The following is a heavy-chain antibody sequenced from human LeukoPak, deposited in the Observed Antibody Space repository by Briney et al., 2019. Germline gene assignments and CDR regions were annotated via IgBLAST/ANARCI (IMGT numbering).Heavy chain of an antibody. J-gene: IGHJ4*02. CDR2: ISAYNGNT. CDR3: ARTEYSSSSHDY. Sequence: ASVKVSCKASGYTFTGYYMHWVRQAPGQGLEWMGWISAYNGNTNYAQKLQGRVTMTTDTSTSTAYMELRSLRSDDTAVYYCARTEYSSSSHDYWGQGTLVTVSS. V-gene: IGHV1-18*04. CDR1: GYTFTGYY. D-gene: IGHD6-6*01.